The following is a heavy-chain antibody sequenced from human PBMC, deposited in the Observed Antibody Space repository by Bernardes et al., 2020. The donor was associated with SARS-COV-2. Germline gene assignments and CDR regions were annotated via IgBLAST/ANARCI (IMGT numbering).Heavy chain of an antibody. CDR2: IDPSDSYT. V-gene: IGHV5-10-1*01. D-gene: IGHD1-26*01. J-gene: IGHJ5*02. Sequence: GASLKISSKGSGYSFTRYWISWVRPIPGKGLEWMGRIDPSDSYTNYSPSFQGHVTISADKSISTAYLQWSSLKASDTAMYYCARQGSGSYNNWFDPWGQGTLVTVSS. CDR1: GYSFTRYW. CDR3: ARQGSGSYNNWFDP.